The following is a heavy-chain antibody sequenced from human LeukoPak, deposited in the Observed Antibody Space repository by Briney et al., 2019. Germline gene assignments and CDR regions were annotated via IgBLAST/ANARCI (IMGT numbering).Heavy chain of an antibody. D-gene: IGHD2-8*02. V-gene: IGHV3-53*04. CDR3: ARWGTGYFDY. J-gene: IGHJ4*02. Sequence: GGSLRLSSAASGFTVSSNYMSWVRQAPGKGLEWVSVIYSGGSTYYADSVKGRFTISRHNSKNTLYLQMNTLRAEDTAVYYCARWGTGYFDYWAQGTLVTVSS. CDR1: GFTVSSNY. CDR2: IYSGGST.